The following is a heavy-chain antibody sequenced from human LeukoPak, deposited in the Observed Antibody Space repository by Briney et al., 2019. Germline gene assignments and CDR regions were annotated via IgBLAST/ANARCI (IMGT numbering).Heavy chain of an antibody. CDR1: GFTFSSYA. CDR3: QLYPGPHDAFDI. D-gene: IGHD6-6*01. J-gene: IGHJ3*02. Sequence: GSLRLSCAASGFTFSSYAMSWVRQAPGKGLEWVSAISGSGGSTYYADSVKGRFTISRDNSKNTLYLQMNSLRAEDTAVYYCQLYPGPHDAFDIWGQGTMVTVSS. V-gene: IGHV3-23*01. CDR2: ISGSGGST.